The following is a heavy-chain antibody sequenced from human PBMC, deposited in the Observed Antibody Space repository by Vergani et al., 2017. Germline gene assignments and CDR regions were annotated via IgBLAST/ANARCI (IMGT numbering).Heavy chain of an antibody. J-gene: IGHJ4*02. Sequence: QVQLVQSGAEVKKPGASVKVSCKASGYTFTSYDINWVRQATGQGLEWMGWMNPNSGNTGYAQKFKGRVTMTRNTSISTAYMELSSLRSEDTAVYYCARGRRAVLRYFDWLLPYWGQGTLVTVSS. CDR3: ARGRRAVLRYFDWLLPY. V-gene: IGHV1-8*01. D-gene: IGHD3-9*01. CDR1: GYTFTSYD. CDR2: MNPNSGNT.